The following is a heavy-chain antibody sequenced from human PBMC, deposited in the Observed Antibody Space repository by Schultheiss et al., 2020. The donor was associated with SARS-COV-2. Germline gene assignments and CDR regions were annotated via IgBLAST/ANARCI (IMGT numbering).Heavy chain of an antibody. J-gene: IGHJ6*03. CDR3: ARDRSIAAAGPNYYYYMDV. V-gene: IGHV4-61*08. CDR2: IYYSGST. D-gene: IGHD6-13*01. Sequence: ESLKISCTVPGGSISSGGYYWSWIRQPPGKGLEWIGSIYYSGSTNYNPSLKSRVTISVDTSKNQFSLKLSSVTAADTAVYYCARDRSIAAAGPNYYYYMDVWGQGTTVTVSS. CDR1: GGSISSGGYY.